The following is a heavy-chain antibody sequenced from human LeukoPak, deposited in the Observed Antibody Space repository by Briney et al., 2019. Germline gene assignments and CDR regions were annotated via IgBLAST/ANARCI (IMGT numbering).Heavy chain of an antibody. D-gene: IGHD4-17*01. Sequence: GGSLRLSCAASGFTFSNYWMQWVRQTPGKGLVWVSQINGDGSITSYADSVKDRFTISRDNAKNTLYLQMNSLRAEDTAVYYCARDVAYGDYYFDYWGQGTLVTVSS. J-gene: IGHJ4*02. V-gene: IGHV3-74*01. CDR2: INGDGSIT. CDR3: ARDVAYGDYYFDY. CDR1: GFTFSNYW.